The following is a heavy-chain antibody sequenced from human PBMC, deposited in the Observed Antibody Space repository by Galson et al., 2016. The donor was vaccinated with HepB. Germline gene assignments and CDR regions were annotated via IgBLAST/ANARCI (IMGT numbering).Heavy chain of an antibody. J-gene: IGHJ5*02. V-gene: IGHV3-48*03. Sequence: SLRLSCAASGFSLSHYHMNWVRQAPGKGLEWVSHISRDASRIRYADSAKGRFTISRDVATNSLYLQLSSLRVEDTAVYYCVREASGFGPWGRGLLVTVSS. CDR3: VREASGFGP. CDR2: ISRDASRI. CDR1: GFSLSHYH. D-gene: IGHD1-26*01.